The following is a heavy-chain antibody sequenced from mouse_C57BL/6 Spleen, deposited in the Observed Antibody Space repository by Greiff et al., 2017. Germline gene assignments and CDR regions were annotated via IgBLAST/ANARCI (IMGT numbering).Heavy chain of an antibody. Sequence: EVQLQESGGGLVKPGGSLKLSCAASGFTFSSYAMSWVRQTPEKRLEWVATISDGGSYTYYPDNVKGRFTISRDNAKNNLYLQMSHLKSEDTAMYYCARDGKPYWGQGTLVTVSA. J-gene: IGHJ3*01. CDR3: ARDGKPY. CDR1: GFTFSSYA. CDR2: ISDGGSYT. V-gene: IGHV5-4*01.